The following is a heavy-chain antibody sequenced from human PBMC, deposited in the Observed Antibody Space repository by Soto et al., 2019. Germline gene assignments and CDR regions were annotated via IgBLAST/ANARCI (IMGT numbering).Heavy chain of an antibody. D-gene: IGHD2-2*01. Sequence: PGGSLRLSCAASGFTFSSYGMHWVRQAPGKGLEWVAVISYDGSNKYYADSVKGRFTISRDNSKNTLYLQMNSLRAEDTAVYYCAKDEEYQLLGSNYYFYSGMDVWGQGTTVTVSS. J-gene: IGHJ6*02. CDR3: AKDEEYQLLGSNYYFYSGMDV. V-gene: IGHV3-30*18. CDR1: GFTFSSYG. CDR2: ISYDGSNK.